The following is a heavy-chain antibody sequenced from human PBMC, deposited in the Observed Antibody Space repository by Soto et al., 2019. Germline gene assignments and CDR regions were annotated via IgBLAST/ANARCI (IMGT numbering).Heavy chain of an antibody. V-gene: IGHV1-24*01. CDR2: FDPEDGET. D-gene: IGHD6-6*01. Sequence: WASVKVSCKVSGYTLTKLSMHWVRQTPGKGLEWMGGFDPEDGETIYAQKFQDRVTMTEDTSTDTAYMEVSSLRSEDTAIYYCATDSARGSSFDYWGQGTLVTAPQ. J-gene: IGHJ4*02. CDR3: ATDSARGSSFDY. CDR1: GYTLTKLS.